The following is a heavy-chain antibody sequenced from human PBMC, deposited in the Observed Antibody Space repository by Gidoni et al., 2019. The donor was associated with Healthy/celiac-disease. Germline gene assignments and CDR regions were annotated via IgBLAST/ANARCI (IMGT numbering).Heavy chain of an antibody. Sequence: EVQLVESGGGLVKPGGSLRLSCAASGFTFSSYSMNGVRQAPGKGLEWVSSISSSSSYIYYADSVKGRFTISRDNAKNSLYLQMNSLRAEDTAVYYCARGDILTGYYNSLDYWGQGTLVTVSS. CDR2: ISSSSSYI. D-gene: IGHD3-9*01. CDR1: GFTFSSYS. V-gene: IGHV3-21*01. CDR3: ARGDILTGYYNSLDY. J-gene: IGHJ4*02.